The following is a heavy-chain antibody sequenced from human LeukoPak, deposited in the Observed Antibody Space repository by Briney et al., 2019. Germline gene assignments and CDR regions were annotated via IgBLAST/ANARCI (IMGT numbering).Heavy chain of an antibody. Sequence: ASVTVSCKASGYIFTGYYMHWVRQAPGQGLEWMGWINPNSGGTNYAQKFQGRVTMTRDTSISTAYMELSRLRSDDLAVFYCATSSGWKSNIDYWGQGTLVTVSS. CDR1: GYIFTGYY. V-gene: IGHV1-2*02. D-gene: IGHD6-19*01. CDR2: INPNSGGT. CDR3: ATSSGWKSNIDY. J-gene: IGHJ4*02.